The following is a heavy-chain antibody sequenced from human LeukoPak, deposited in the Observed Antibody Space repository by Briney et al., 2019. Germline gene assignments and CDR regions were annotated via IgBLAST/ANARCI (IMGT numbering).Heavy chain of an antibody. CDR3: ARMGCYGSGSSDDAFDI. CDR1: GYTFTSYY. J-gene: IGHJ3*02. D-gene: IGHD3-10*01. CDR2: INPSGGST. V-gene: IGHV1-46*01. Sequence: ASVKVSCKASGYTFTSYYMHWVRQAPGQGLEWMGIINPSGGSTSYAQKFQGRVTMTRDTSTSTVYMEPSSLRSEDTAVYYCARMGCYGSGSSDDAFDIWGQGTMVTVSS.